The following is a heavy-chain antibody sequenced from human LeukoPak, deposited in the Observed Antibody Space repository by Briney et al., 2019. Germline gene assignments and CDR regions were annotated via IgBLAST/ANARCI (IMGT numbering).Heavy chain of an antibody. CDR2: ISAYNGNT. V-gene: IGHV1-18*01. Sequence: GASVKVSCKASGYTFTSYGISWVRQAPGQGLEWMGWISAYNGNTNYAQKLQGRVTMTTDTSTSTAYMELRSLRSDDTAVYYRARDRAGYSSSWYPLDYWGQGTLVTVSS. J-gene: IGHJ4*02. CDR1: GYTFTSYG. D-gene: IGHD6-13*01. CDR3: ARDRAGYSSSWYPLDY.